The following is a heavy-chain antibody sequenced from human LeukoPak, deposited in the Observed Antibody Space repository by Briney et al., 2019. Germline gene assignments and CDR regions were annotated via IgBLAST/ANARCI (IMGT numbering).Heavy chain of an antibody. CDR2: IYYSGST. V-gene: IGHV4-39*01. D-gene: IGHD3-22*01. J-gene: IGHJ4*02. CDR3: ASPSVLYDSSGYRDY. CDR1: GGSISSSSYY. Sequence: PSETLSLTCTVSGGSISSSSYYWGWIRQPPGKGLEWIGSIYYSGSTYYNPSLKSRVTISVDTSKNQFSLKLSSVTAADTAVYYCASPSVLYDSSGYRDYWGQGTLVTVSS.